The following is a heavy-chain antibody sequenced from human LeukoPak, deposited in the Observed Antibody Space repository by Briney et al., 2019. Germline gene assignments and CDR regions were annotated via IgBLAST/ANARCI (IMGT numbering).Heavy chain of an antibody. CDR3: ARAFGYSYGF. CDR2: IYYSGST. J-gene: IGHJ4*02. D-gene: IGHD5-18*01. Sequence: PSETLSLTCTVSGGSISSSSYYWGWIRQPPGKGLEWIGSIYYSGSTNYNPSLKSRVTISVDTSKNQFSLKLSSVTAADTAVYYCARAFGYSYGFWGQGTLVTVSS. CDR1: GGSISSSSYY. V-gene: IGHV4-39*07.